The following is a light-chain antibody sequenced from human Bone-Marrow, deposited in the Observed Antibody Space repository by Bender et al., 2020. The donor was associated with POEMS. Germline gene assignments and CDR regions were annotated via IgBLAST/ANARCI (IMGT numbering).Light chain of an antibody. CDR1: SSDIGTYNH. Sequence: QSALTQPPSASGSPGQSLTISCTGTSSDIGTYNHVSWFQQHPGKAPKLLIYEVTKRPSGVPDRFSGSKSGNTASLTVSGLQAEDEADYYCCSYAGSYTYVFGSGTKVTVV. J-gene: IGLJ1*01. V-gene: IGLV2-8*01. CDR3: CSYAGSYTYV. CDR2: EVT.